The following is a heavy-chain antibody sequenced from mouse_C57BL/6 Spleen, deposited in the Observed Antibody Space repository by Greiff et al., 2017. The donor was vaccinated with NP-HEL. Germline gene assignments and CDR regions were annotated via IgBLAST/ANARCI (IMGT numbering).Heavy chain of an antibody. D-gene: IGHD1-1*01. CDR1: GFSFNTYA. J-gene: IGHJ4*01. Sequence: EVQVVESGGGLVQPKGSLKLSCAASGFSFNTYAMNWVRQAPGKGLDWVARIRSKSNNYATYYADSVKDRFTISKDDSESMLYLQMNNLKTEDTAMYDGVRLAHYYGSSYAMDYWGQGTSVTVSS. CDR3: VRLAHYYGSSYAMDY. V-gene: IGHV10-1*01. CDR2: IRSKSNNYAT.